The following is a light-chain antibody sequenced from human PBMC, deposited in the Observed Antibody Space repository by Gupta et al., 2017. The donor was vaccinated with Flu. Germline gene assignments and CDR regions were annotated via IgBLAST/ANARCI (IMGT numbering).Light chain of an antibody. Sequence: PSSLSASVGDRVTITCRAGQNIESYLNWYQQKPGGAPKLLIYAASTLQSGVPSRFSGSKSGTDFTLTISSVQPEDFATYYCQQGYSTPYTFGQGTSLEI. V-gene: IGKV1-39*01. J-gene: IGKJ2*01. CDR3: QQGYSTPYT. CDR2: AAS. CDR1: QNIESY.